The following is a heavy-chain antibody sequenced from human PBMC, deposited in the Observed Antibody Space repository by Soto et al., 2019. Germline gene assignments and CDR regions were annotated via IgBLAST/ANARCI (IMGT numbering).Heavy chain of an antibody. J-gene: IGHJ6*02. Sequence: ASVKVSCKASGYTFTSYYMHWVRQAPGQGLEWMGIINPSGGSTSYAQKFQGRVTMTRDTSTSTVYMELSSLRSEDTAVYYCATGDFWSGYSPYGMDVWGQGTTVTVSS. D-gene: IGHD3-3*01. CDR1: GYTFTSYY. V-gene: IGHV1-46*03. CDR3: ATGDFWSGYSPYGMDV. CDR2: INPSGGST.